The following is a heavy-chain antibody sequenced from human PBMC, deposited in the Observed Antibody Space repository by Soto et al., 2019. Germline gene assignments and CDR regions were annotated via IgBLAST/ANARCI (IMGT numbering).Heavy chain of an antibody. Sequence: EVQLLESGGGLGQPGGSLRLSCAASGFTFSSYAMSWVRQAPGKGLEWVSAISGSGGSTYYADSVKGRFTISRDNSKNTLYLQMNSLRAEDTAVYYCAKNVIAGGWFGIVYWGQGTLVTVSS. J-gene: IGHJ4*02. CDR3: AKNVIAGGWFGIVY. V-gene: IGHV3-23*01. CDR1: GFTFSSYA. CDR2: ISGSGGST. D-gene: IGHD6-19*01.